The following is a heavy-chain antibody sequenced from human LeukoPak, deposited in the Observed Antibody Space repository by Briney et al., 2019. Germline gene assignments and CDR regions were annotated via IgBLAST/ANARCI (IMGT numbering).Heavy chain of an antibody. CDR3: ARGAGPGYYYYMDV. CDR1: GHTLSGYY. V-gene: IGHV1-2*06. Sequence: ASVKVSCKASGHTLSGYYMHWVRQAPGQGLEWMGRINPNSGVMNYAQKFQGRVTMTRDTSISTAYMELSRLTSDDTAVYYCARGAGPGYYYYMDVWGKGTTVTVSS. D-gene: IGHD3-10*01. CDR2: INPNSGVM. J-gene: IGHJ6*03.